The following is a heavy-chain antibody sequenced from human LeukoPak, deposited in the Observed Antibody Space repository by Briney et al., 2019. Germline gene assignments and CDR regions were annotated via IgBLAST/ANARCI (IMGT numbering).Heavy chain of an antibody. D-gene: IGHD5-18*01. Sequence: GESLKISCKGSGYSFTSYWIGWVRQMPGKGLEWMGIIYPGDSNTRYCPSFQGQVTISADKSISTAYLQWSSLKASDTAMYYCARLEDTAMVTWAFDIWGQGTMVTVSS. CDR3: ARLEDTAMVTWAFDI. J-gene: IGHJ3*02. V-gene: IGHV5-51*01. CDR2: IYPGDSNT. CDR1: GYSFTSYW.